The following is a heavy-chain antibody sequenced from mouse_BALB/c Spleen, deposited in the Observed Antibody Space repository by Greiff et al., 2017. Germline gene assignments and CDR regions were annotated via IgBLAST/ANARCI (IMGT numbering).Heavy chain of an antibody. J-gene: IGHJ4*01. CDR2: IHYSGST. CDR3: ARGGYYGYDPPFYYAMDY. CDR1: GYSITSGYS. V-gene: IGHV3-1*02. Sequence: EVKLVESGPDLVKPSQSLSLTCTVTGYSITSGYSWHWIRQFPGNKLEWMGYIHYSGSTNYNPSLKSRISITRDTSKNQFFLQLNSVTTEDTATYYCARGGYYGYDPPFYYAMDYWGQGTSVTVSS. D-gene: IGHD2-2*01.